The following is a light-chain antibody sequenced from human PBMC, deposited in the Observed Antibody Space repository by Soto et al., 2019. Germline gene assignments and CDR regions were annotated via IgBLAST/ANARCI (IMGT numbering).Light chain of an antibody. CDR1: QSISSY. CDR3: QQSYSTLWT. CDR2: AAS. J-gene: IGKJ1*01. Sequence: DIQMTQSPSSLSASVGDRVTITCRASQSISSYLNWYQQKPGKAPKLLIYAASSLQSEVPPRFSGSGSGTDFTLTISSLQPEDFATYYCQQSYSTLWTFGQGTKVE. V-gene: IGKV1-39*01.